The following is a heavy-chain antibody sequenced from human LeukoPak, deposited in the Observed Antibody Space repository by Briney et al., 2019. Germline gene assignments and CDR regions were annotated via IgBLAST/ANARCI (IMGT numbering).Heavy chain of an antibody. CDR3: ARGGRSGSYGYYFDY. CDR1: LDSITSYF. J-gene: IGHJ4*02. V-gene: IGHV4-59*01. Sequence: SETLSLTCTVSLDSITSYFWSWIRQPPGKGLEWIGYIFYSGSTNYNPSLNSRVTISVDTSKNQFSLTLYSVTAADTAVYYCARGGRSGSYGYYFDYWGQGTLVTVSS. CDR2: IFYSGST. D-gene: IGHD1-26*01.